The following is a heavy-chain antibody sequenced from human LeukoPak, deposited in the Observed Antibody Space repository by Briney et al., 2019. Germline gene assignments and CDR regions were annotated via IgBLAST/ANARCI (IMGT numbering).Heavy chain of an antibody. CDR1: GFTFSSYE. V-gene: IGHV3-48*03. D-gene: IGHD5-12*01. Sequence: GGSLRLSCAASGFTFSSYEMHWVRQAPGKGLEWVSYISSSGSTIYYADSVKGRFTISRDNSKNTLYLQMNSLRAEDTAVYYCARGPSGYHNTGGQGTLVTVSS. CDR3: ARGPSGYHNT. CDR2: ISSSGSTI. J-gene: IGHJ4*02.